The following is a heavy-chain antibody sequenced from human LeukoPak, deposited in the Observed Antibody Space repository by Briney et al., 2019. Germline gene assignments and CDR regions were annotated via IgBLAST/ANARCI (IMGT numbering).Heavy chain of an antibody. V-gene: IGHV3-30*14. CDR1: GFTFSSYA. D-gene: IGHD5-18*01. Sequence: GGSLRLSCAASGFTFSSYAMHWVRQAPGKGLEWVAVISYDGSNKYYADSVKGRFTISRDNSKNTLYLQMNSLRAEDTAVYYCARGGYSYGLTYWGQGTLVTVSS. J-gene: IGHJ4*02. CDR3: ARGGYSYGLTY. CDR2: ISYDGSNK.